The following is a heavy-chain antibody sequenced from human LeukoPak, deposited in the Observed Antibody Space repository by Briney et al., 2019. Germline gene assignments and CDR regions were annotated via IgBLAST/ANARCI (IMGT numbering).Heavy chain of an antibody. V-gene: IGHV3-30*18. J-gene: IGHJ4*02. CDR3: AKDHYDSSVLLY. CDR1: GFTFSSYG. CDR2: ISYDGSNK. D-gene: IGHD3-22*01. Sequence: GRSLRLSCAASGFTFSSYGMHWVRQAPGKGLEWVAVISYDGSNKYYADSVKGRFTISGDNSKNTLYLQMNSLRAEDTAVYYCAKDHYDSSVLLYWGQGTLVTVSS.